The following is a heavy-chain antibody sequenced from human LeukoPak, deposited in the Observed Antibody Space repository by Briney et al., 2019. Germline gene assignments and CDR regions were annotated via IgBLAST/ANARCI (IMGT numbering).Heavy chain of an antibody. D-gene: IGHD6-19*01. CDR1: GFTFSSYA. V-gene: IGHV3-23*01. J-gene: IGHJ4*02. CDR3: ARDPRGWYYFDY. CDR2: ISGSGGST. Sequence: GGSLRLSCAASGFTFSSYAMSWVRQAPGKGLEWVSAISGSGGSTYYADSVKGRFTISRDNSKNTLYLQMNSLRAEDTAVYYCARDPRGWYYFDYWGQGTLVTVSS.